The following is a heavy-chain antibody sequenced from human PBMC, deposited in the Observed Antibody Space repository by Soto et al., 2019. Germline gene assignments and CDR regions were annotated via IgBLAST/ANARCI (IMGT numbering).Heavy chain of an antibody. CDR3: ASGETGTIYYYGMDV. Sequence: SVKVSCKASGGTFSSYAISWVRQAPGQGLEWMGGIIPIFGTANYAQKFQGRVTITADESTSTAYMELSSLRSEDTAVYYCASGETGTIYYYGMDVWGQGTTVTVSS. V-gene: IGHV1-69*13. CDR1: GGTFSSYA. CDR2: IIPIFGTA. D-gene: IGHD1-7*01. J-gene: IGHJ6*02.